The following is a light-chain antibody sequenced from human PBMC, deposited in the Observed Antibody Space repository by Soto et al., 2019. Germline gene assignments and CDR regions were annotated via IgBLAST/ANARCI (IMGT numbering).Light chain of an antibody. V-gene: IGKV3-15*01. CDR3: QQYYTWPRT. Sequence: EIVLTQSPGTLSLSPVEIAPRPCRASQSVSRNLAWYQQKLGQAPRVLIYDASTRATGIPDRFSGSWSGTEFNLTITSLQSEDFAMYYCQQYYTWPRTFGQGTKVDIK. CDR1: QSVSRN. J-gene: IGKJ1*01. CDR2: DAS.